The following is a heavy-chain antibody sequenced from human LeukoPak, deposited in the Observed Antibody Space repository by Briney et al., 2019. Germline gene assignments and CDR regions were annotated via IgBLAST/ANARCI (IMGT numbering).Heavy chain of an antibody. CDR1: GGPFSDYY. V-gene: IGHV4-34*01. J-gene: IGHJ4*02. Sequence: PSETLSLTCAVYGGPFSDYYWSWFRQPPGKGLEWIGEIHQSGDTHDNPTLKSRVTISIDTSKMQFSLNLTSVTAADTAVYYCARGVRITMVRGVIITNYFDYWGQGTLVTVSS. CDR2: IHQSGDT. D-gene: IGHD3-10*01. CDR3: ARGVRITMVRGVIITNYFDY.